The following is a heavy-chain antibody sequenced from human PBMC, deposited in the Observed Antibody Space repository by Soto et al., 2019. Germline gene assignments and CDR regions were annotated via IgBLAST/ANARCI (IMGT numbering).Heavy chain of an antibody. CDR3: AGWSYPVY. D-gene: IGHD3-10*01. CDR1: GISFGSYA. J-gene: IGHJ1*01. Sequence: LSLSCAASGISFGSYALSWVRQAPGKGLEWVSTISGSDGKTFYADSVKGRFSISRDTSQSTLYLQMNSLRADDTAMYYCAGWSYPVYWGQSTRGT. CDR2: ISGSDGKT. V-gene: IGHV3-23*01.